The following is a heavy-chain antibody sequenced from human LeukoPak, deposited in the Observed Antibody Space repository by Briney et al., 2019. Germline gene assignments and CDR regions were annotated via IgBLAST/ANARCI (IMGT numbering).Heavy chain of an antibody. J-gene: IGHJ6*03. D-gene: IGHD6-6*01. CDR2: INHSGST. Sequence: TPSETLSLTCAVYGVSFSGYYWSWIRQPPGKGLEWIGEINHSGSTNYNPSLKSRVTISVDTSRNQFSLKLSSVTAADTAVYYCAKGGAARPHYYYYMDVWGKGTTVTVSS. CDR3: AKGGAARPHYYYYMDV. CDR1: GVSFSGYY. V-gene: IGHV4-34*01.